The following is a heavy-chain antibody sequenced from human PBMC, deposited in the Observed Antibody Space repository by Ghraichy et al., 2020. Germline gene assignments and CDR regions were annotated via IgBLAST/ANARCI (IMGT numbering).Heavy chain of an antibody. CDR2: IYYSGST. Sequence: SETLSLTCTVSGGSISSGGYYWSWIRQHPGKGLEWIGYIYYSGSTYYNPSLKSRVTISVDTSKNQFSLKLSSVTAADTAVYYCARLMVRGVIMDYWGQGTLVTVSS. CDR1: GGSISSGGYY. CDR3: ARLMVRGVIMDY. J-gene: IGHJ4*02. D-gene: IGHD3-10*01. V-gene: IGHV4-31*03.